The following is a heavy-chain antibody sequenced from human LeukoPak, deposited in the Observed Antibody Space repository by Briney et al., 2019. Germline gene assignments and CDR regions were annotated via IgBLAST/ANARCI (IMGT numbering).Heavy chain of an antibody. CDR3: AKGSEPETFDY. V-gene: IGHV3-30*18. CDR1: GFTFSSYG. J-gene: IGHJ4*02. CDR2: ISYDGSNK. Sequence: GGSLRLSCAASGFTFSSYGMHWVRQAPGKGLEWVAVISYDGSNKYYADSVKGRFTISRDNSKNTLYLQMNSLRAEDTAVYYCAKGSEPETFDYWGQGTLVTVSS.